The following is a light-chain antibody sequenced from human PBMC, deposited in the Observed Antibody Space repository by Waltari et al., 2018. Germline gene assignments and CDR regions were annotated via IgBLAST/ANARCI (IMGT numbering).Light chain of an antibody. CDR3: QQRSNWPPPT. CDR2: DAS. V-gene: IGKV3-11*01. J-gene: IGKJ4*01. Sequence: IALTQSPSTLSSSPGARATLACRASQSVGSYLAWYQQKPGQAPRRLINDASNSATGIPARFSGSGSGTDFTPTISSLEPEDFAVYYCQQRSNWPPPTFGGGTKVEIK. CDR1: QSVGSY.